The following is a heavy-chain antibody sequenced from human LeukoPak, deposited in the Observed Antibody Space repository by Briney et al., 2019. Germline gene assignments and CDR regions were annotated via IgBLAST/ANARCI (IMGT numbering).Heavy chain of an antibody. J-gene: IGHJ3*02. CDR3: ARDRGWTGPDAFDI. V-gene: IGHV3-7*01. CDR2: IKQDGSEK. Sequence: PGGSLRFSCAASGLTFSSYWMSSVRQAPGKGLEWVANIKQDGSEKYYVDSVKGRFTIYRDNAKNSLYLQMNSLRAEDTAVYYCARDRGWTGPDAFDIWGQGTMVTVSS. D-gene: IGHD3/OR15-3a*01. CDR1: GLTFSSYW.